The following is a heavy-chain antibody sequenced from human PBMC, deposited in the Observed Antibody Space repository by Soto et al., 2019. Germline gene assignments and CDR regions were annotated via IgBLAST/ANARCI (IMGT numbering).Heavy chain of an antibody. Sequence: SETLSLTCTVSGGSISSGGYYWSWIRQHPGKGLEWIGYIYYSGSTYYNPSLKSRVTISVDTSKNQFSLKLSSVTAADTAVYYCERDLNKLAFDPWGQGTLVTSPQ. J-gene: IGHJ5*02. CDR3: ERDLNKLAFDP. CDR2: IYYSGST. CDR1: GGSISSGGYY. V-gene: IGHV4-31*03.